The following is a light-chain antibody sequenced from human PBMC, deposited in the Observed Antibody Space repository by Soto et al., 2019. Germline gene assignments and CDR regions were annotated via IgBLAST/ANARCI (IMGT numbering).Light chain of an antibody. V-gene: IGKV3-15*01. CDR2: GAS. CDR3: QQYNNWPRT. J-gene: IGKJ1*01. CDR1: QSVSID. Sequence: VVTPSPVTLPVSPGERVTLSCRASQSVSIDLAWYQQKPGQAPRLLIYGASTRATDIPPSFTGSGSGTEFTLTISSLQSEEIAVYYCQQYNNWPRTFGQGTKVDIK.